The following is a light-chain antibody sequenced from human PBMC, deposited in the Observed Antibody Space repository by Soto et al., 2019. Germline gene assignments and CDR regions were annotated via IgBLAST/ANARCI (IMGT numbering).Light chain of an antibody. Sequence: DIQMTQSPSTLSASVGDRVTITCRASQSLSNRLAWYQQKPGKAPKVLIYDASSLESGVPSRFSGRGSGKDFILTISSLQPDDFATYYCQYYAGVWTFGQGTKADI. V-gene: IGKV1-5*01. CDR2: DAS. J-gene: IGKJ1*01. CDR3: QYYAGVWT. CDR1: QSLSNR.